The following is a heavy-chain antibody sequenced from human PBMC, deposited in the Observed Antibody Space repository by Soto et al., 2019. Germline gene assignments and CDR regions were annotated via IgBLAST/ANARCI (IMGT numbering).Heavy chain of an antibody. CDR3: AYGSGSYLHYFEY. CDR1: GYTXSDHY. V-gene: IGHV1-69-2*01. J-gene: IGHJ4*02. CDR2: VDPEESET. D-gene: IGHD3-10*01. Sequence: XKVSFKVAGYTXSDHYVDWVQQAPGKGLEWLGLVDPEESETIYAEKLQGRVTITADTSTDTAYMELTSLRSEDTGVYYCAYGSGSYLHYFEYWGQGTLVTVSS.